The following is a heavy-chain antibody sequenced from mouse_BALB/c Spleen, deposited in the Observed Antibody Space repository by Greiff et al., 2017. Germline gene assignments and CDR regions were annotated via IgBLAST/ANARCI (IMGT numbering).Heavy chain of an antibody. Sequence: QVQLQQSGAELAKPGASVKMSCKASGYTFTSYWMHWVKQRPGQGLEWIGYINPSTGYTEYNQKFKDKATLTADKSSSTAYMQLSSLTSEDSAVYYCARSVASLLRLDYWGQGTTLTVSS. CDR2: INPSTGYT. D-gene: IGHD1-2*01. CDR1: GYTFTSYW. V-gene: IGHV1-7*01. CDR3: ARSVASLLRLDY. J-gene: IGHJ2*01.